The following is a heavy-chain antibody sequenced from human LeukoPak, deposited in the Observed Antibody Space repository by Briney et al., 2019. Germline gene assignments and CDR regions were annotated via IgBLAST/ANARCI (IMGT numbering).Heavy chain of an antibody. V-gene: IGHV1-18*01. D-gene: IGHD2-21*02. Sequence: ASVKVSCKASGYTFTSYGISWVRQAPGQGLEWMGWISAYNGNTNYAQKLQGRVTMTTDTSTSTAYVELRSLRSDDTAVYYCARQYIVVVTAIRAQNWFDPWGQGTLVTVSS. J-gene: IGHJ5*02. CDR1: GYTFTSYG. CDR2: ISAYNGNT. CDR3: ARQYIVVVTAIRAQNWFDP.